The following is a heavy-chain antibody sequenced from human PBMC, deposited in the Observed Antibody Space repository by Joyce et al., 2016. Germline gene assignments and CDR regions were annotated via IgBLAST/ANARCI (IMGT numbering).Heavy chain of an antibody. D-gene: IGHD4-17*01. CDR1: GFSFSQFS. J-gene: IGHJ5*02. CDR2: ISSDGSNK. V-gene: IGHV3-30-3*01. CDR3: ARGTTVTRMGNWFDP. Sequence: QVQLVESGGGVGQPGRSLTLSCAASGFSFSQFSMVWIRQAPGKGLEWAAVISSDGSNKYYADSAKGRFIISRDNSKNTLNLQMTGLRSDDTGVYYCARGTTVTRMGNWFDPGAREPWSPSPQ.